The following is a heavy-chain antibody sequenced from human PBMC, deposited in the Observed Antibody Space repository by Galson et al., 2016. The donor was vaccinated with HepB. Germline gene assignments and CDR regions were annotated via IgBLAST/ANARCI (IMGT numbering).Heavy chain of an antibody. J-gene: IGHJ4*02. CDR2: IYSDGST. V-gene: IGHV3-66*01. Sequence: SLRLSCAASGFTVSSNYMIWVRQAPWKGLEWVSVIYSDGSTHYADSVKGRFSISRDNSKNTLYLQMNSLRGEDTAVYYCAGDSTAPFRAGYWGQGTLVTVSS. D-gene: IGHD1-14*01. CDR1: GFTVSSNY. CDR3: AGDSTAPFRAGY.